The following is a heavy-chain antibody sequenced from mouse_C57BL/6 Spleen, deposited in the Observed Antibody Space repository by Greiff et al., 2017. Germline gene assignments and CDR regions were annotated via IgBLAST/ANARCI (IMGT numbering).Heavy chain of an antibody. J-gene: IGHJ2*01. CDR3: TLASYSNFFDY. CDR1: GFNIKDDY. CDR2: IDPENGYT. D-gene: IGHD2-5*01. Sequence: EVQLQQSGAELVRPGASVKLSCTASGFNIKDDYMHWVKQRPEQGLEWIGWIDPENGYTEYASKFQGKATITADTSSNTAYLQLSSLTSEDTAVYYCTLASYSNFFDYWGQGTTRTVSS. V-gene: IGHV14-4*01.